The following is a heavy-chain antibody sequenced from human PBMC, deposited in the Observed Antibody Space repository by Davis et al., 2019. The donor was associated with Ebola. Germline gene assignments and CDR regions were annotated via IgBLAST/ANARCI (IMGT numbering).Heavy chain of an antibody. Sequence: GESLKISCAASGFTFSSYGMHWVRQAPGKGLEWVAVISYDGSNKYYADSVKGRFTIPRDNSKNTLYLQMNSLRAEDTAVYYCAIRSGWFDYWGQGTLVTVSS. CDR2: ISYDGSNK. CDR3: AIRSGWFDY. D-gene: IGHD6-19*01. V-gene: IGHV3-30*03. CDR1: GFTFSSYG. J-gene: IGHJ4*02.